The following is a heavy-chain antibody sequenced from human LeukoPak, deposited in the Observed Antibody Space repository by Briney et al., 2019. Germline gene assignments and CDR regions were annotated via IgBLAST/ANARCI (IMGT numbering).Heavy chain of an antibody. Sequence: SVKVSCRASGGTFNKFGISWVRQAPGQGLEWMGGIIPTFGTANYAQKFQGRVTITADESTSTAYMELSSLRSEDTAVYYCARGTRDYYYYYYMDVWGKGTTVTVSS. CDR2: IIPTFGTA. J-gene: IGHJ6*03. D-gene: IGHD2-8*01. CDR3: ARGTRDYYYYYYMDV. V-gene: IGHV1-69*13. CDR1: GGTFNKFG.